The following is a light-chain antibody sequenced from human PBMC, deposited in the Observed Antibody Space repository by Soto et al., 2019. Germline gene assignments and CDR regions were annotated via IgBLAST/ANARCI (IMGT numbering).Light chain of an antibody. CDR1: QIVNNNY. CDR3: QQYGRSPYT. V-gene: IGKV3-20*01. CDR2: GAS. Sequence: EIVLTQSPDTLSLSPGERATLSCRASQIVNNNYLAWYQQKPGQAPRLIIYGASNRPGGIPDKFSGSGSGTDFTFTINRLEPEDFAVYYCQQYGRSPYTFAQGTKLEI. J-gene: IGKJ2*01.